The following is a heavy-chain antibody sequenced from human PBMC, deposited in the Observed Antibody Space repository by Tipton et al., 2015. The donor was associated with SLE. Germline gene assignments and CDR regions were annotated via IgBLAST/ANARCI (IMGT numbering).Heavy chain of an antibody. CDR2: SYFGRST. CDR1: GGSIDNFY. CDR3: ARANGAGSTTTLFDF. Sequence: TLSLTCTVSGGSIDNFYYSWIRQPPGKGLEWIGYSYFGRSTSYNPSFKSRVTISIDTSRNQFSLKVTSVTAAGAAVYYCARANGAGSTTTLFDFWGQGALVAVSS. V-gene: IGHV4-59*08. J-gene: IGHJ4*02. D-gene: IGHD3-10*01.